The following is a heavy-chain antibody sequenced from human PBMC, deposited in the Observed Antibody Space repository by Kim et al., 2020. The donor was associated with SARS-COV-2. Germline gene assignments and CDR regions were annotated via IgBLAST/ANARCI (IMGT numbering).Heavy chain of an antibody. V-gene: IGHV4-39*01. CDR1: GGSISSSSYY. CDR3: AGQWLGFDY. CDR2: IYYSGST. J-gene: IGHJ4*02. D-gene: IGHD6-19*01. Sequence: SETLSLTCTVSGGSISSSSYYWGWIRQPPGKGLEWIGSIYYSGSTYYNPSLKSRVTISVDTSKNQFSLKLSSVTAADTAVYYCAGQWLGFDYWGQGTLVTISS.